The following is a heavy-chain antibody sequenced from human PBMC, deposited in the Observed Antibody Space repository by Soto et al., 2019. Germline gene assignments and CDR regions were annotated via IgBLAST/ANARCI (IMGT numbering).Heavy chain of an antibody. CDR3: VRQGIDYLHGLVDV. D-gene: IGHD4-17*01. CDR2: VYYPGDT. Sequence: QVQLQQSGPRLVKPSETLSLTCTVSSGPDRSHNWGWIRQTPGRGLEWIGYVYYPGDTAYNPSLRSRVTIPAHTSTKDLSLTLSSVTAADTAGYYWVRQGIDYLHGLVDVWGQGTTVSVSS. J-gene: IGHJ6*02. V-gene: IGHV4-59*08. CDR1: SGPDRSHN.